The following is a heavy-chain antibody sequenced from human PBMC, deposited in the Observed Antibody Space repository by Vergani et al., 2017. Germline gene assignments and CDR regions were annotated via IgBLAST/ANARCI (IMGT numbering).Heavy chain of an antibody. J-gene: IGHJ4*02. CDR2: INPSGGST. CDR1: GYTFTNYY. V-gene: IGHV1-46*03. Sequence: QVLLVQSGAEVKKPGASVRVSCKTSGYTFTNYYIHWVRQAPGQGLEWMGIINPSGGSTTYAQQFQGRLTMTRDTSTSTVYMDRSNLRSEDTAGYYCARPHGDILPPDPRRLDYWGQGTLVTVSS. CDR3: ARPHGDILPPDPRRLDY.